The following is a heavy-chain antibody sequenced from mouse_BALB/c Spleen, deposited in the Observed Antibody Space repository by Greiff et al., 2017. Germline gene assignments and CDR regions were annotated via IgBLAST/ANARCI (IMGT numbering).Heavy chain of an antibody. Sequence: QVQLQQSGAELVKPGASVKLSCKASGYTFTSYYMYWVKQRPGQGLEWIGEINPSNGGTNFNEKFKSKDTLTVDKSSSTAYMQLSSLTSEDSAVYNSTTSTMITTAWFAYWGQGTLVTVSA. J-gene: IGHJ3*01. CDR2: INPSNGGT. CDR1: GYTFTSYY. CDR3: TTSTMITTAWFAY. V-gene: IGHV1S16*01. D-gene: IGHD2-4*01.